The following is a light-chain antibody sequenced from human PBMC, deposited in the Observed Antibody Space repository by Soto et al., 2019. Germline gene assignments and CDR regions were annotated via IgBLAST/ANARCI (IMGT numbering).Light chain of an antibody. CDR2: YGD. CDR3: AAWDDSLNGPV. V-gene: IGLV1-36*01. CDR1: SSNIGNNA. J-gene: IGLJ3*02. Sequence: QSVLTQPPSVSEAPRQRVTISCSGSSSNIGNNAVNWYQQLPGKAPKLLIYYGDLLPSGVSDRFSGSKSGTSASLAISGLQSEDEAGYYCAAWDDSLNGPVFGGGTKLTVL.